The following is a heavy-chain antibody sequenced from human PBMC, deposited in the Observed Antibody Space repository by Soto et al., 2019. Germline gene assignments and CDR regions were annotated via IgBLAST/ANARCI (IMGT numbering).Heavy chain of an antibody. Sequence: GGSLRLSCAASGFTFDDYAMHWVRQAPGKGLEWVSGISWNSGSIGYADSVKGRFTISRDNAKNSLYLQMNSLRAEDTALYYCAKDYIGDSGAFDIWGQGTMVTVSS. J-gene: IGHJ3*02. CDR1: GFTFDDYA. D-gene: IGHD4-17*01. CDR3: AKDYIGDSGAFDI. V-gene: IGHV3-9*01. CDR2: ISWNSGSI.